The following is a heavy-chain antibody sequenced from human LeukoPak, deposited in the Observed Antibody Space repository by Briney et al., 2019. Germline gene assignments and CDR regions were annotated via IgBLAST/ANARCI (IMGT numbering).Heavy chain of an antibody. D-gene: IGHD6-19*01. CDR1: GYTSTSYA. CDR2: INAGNGNT. CDR3: ATLAVAGRGPL. V-gene: IGHV1-3*01. Sequence: ASVTVSCKASGYTSTSYAMHWVRQAPGQRLEWMGWINAGNGNTKYSQKFQGRVTITRDTSASTAYMELSSLRSEDTAVYYCATLAVAGRGPLWGQGTLVTVSS. J-gene: IGHJ4*02.